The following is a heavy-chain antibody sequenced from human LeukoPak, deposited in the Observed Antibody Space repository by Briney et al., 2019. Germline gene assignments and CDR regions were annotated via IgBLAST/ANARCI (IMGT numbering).Heavy chain of an antibody. D-gene: IGHD2-8*01. CDR3: AKDLMVTHYYYGMDV. Sequence: PGGSLRLSCAASGFTFCSYGMHWVRQAPGKGLEWVAVISYDGSNKYYADSVKGRFTISRDNSKNTLYLQMNSLRAEDTAVYYCAKDLMVTHYYYGMDVWGQGTTVTVSS. CDR1: GFTFCSYG. J-gene: IGHJ6*02. V-gene: IGHV3-30*18. CDR2: ISYDGSNK.